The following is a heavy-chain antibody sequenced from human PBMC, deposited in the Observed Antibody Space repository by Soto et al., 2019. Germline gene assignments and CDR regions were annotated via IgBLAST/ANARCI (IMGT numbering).Heavy chain of an antibody. J-gene: IGHJ4*02. Sequence: SETLSLTCSVSGGSISSSSYYWAWILKTPGTGREWIWSMSYSGSTYYTTSLKSRVTMSVDTSKNQVSLKLRSVTSSDTAMYDCARSSYRAFRSLEGVDPLAGGGQGTPVTVSS. D-gene: IGHD3-3*01. V-gene: IGHV4-39*01. CDR1: GGSISSSSYY. CDR3: ARSSYRAFRSLEGVDPLAG. CDR2: MSYSGST.